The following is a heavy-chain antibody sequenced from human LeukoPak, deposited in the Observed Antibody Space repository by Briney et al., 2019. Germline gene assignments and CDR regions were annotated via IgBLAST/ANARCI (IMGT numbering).Heavy chain of an antibody. CDR3: AKTVDYYDSSGYYSFDY. CDR1: GFTFDDYA. D-gene: IGHD3-22*01. CDR2: ISWNSGSI. Sequence: GGSLRVSCAASGFTFDDYAMHWARQAPGKGLEWVSGISWNSGSIGYADSVKGRFTISRDNAKNSLYLQMNSLRAEDTALYYCAKTVDYYDSSGYYSFDYWGQGTLVTVSS. V-gene: IGHV3-9*01. J-gene: IGHJ4*02.